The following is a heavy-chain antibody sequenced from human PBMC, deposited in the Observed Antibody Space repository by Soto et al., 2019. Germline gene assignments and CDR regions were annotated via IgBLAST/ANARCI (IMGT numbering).Heavy chain of an antibody. D-gene: IGHD3-10*01. CDR2: ISKSGDST. J-gene: IGHJ4*02. V-gene: IGHV3-23*01. CDR1: GVIFTSYA. Sequence: GGSLRLSCAASGVIFTSYAMTWVRQVPGEGLQWVSSISKSGDSTYYADSVKGRFTTSRDNSKNTLYLQMNSLRAEDTAIYYCAKGSFGFDYWGQGTLVTVSS. CDR3: AKGSFGFDY.